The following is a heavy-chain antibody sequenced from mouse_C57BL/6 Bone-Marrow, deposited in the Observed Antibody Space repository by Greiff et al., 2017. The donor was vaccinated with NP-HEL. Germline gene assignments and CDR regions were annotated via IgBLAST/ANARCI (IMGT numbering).Heavy chain of an antibody. CDR2: ISDGGSYT. CDR1: GFTFSSYA. V-gene: IGHV5-4*03. Sequence: EVNLVESGGGLVKPGGSLKLSCAASGFTFSSYAMSWVRQTPEKRLEWVATISDGGSYTYYPDNVKGRFTISRDNAKNNLYLQMSHLKSEDTAMYYCARIYYDYDALGDWGQGTLVTVSA. J-gene: IGHJ3*01. D-gene: IGHD2-4*01. CDR3: ARIYYDYDALGD.